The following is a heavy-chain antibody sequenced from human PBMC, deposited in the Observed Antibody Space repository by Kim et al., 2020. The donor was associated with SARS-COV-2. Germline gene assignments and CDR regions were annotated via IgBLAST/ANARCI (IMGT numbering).Heavy chain of an antibody. Sequence: GGSLRLSCTGSGFTLGGFAMSWLRQAPGKGREWVGFIRNKAAGGATEYVESLKVRFTIPREDSKSVTYLQMNSLSTDDKTIQYCTTSRGFDYWGLGTLV. CDR1: GFTLGGFA. J-gene: IGHJ4*02. CDR2: IRNKAAGGAT. V-gene: IGHV3-49*03. CDR3: TTSRGFDY.